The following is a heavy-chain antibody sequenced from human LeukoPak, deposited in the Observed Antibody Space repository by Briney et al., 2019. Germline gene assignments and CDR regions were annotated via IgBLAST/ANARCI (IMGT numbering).Heavy chain of an antibody. J-gene: IGHJ5*02. D-gene: IGHD3-10*01. V-gene: IGHV4-4*07. CDR2: IYTSGST. CDR1: GGSISSYY. CDR3: ARGKRGYYYGSGSYYNSWFDP. Sequence: SEILSLTCTVSGGSISSYYWSWIRQPAGKGLEWIGRIYTSGSTNYNPSLKSRVTMSVDTSKNQFSLKLSSVTAADTAVYYCARGKRGYYYGSGSYYNSWFDPWGQGTLVTVSS.